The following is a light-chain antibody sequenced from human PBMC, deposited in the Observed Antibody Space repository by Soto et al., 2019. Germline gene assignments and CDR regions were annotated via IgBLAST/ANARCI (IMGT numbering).Light chain of an antibody. CDR1: QSISSW. V-gene: IGKV1-5*03. CDR3: QQYNSS. J-gene: IGKJ1*01. CDR2: KAS. Sequence: DIQMTQSPSTLSASVGDRVTITCRASQSISSWLAWYQQKPGKAPKLLIYKASNLESGVPSRFSGSGSGTEFTLTLRSLQLDNFATYYCQQYNSSFGQGTKVEIK.